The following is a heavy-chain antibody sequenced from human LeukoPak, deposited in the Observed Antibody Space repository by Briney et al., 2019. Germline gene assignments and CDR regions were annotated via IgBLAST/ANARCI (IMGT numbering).Heavy chain of an antibody. CDR1: GFTFSNYS. D-gene: IGHD1-7*01. CDR2: ISRASSTI. Sequence: PGGSLRLSCAASGFTFSNYSMNWVRQAPGKGLEWVSYISRASSTIYYADSVKGRFTISRDNSKNTLYLQMNSLRAEDTAVYYCAKVPNWNYLWFDPWGQGTLVTVSS. CDR3: AKVPNWNYLWFDP. V-gene: IGHV3-48*01. J-gene: IGHJ5*02.